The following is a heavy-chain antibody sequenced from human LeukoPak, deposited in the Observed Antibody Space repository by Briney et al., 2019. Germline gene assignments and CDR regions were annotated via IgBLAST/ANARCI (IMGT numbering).Heavy chain of an antibody. V-gene: IGHV1-69*01. J-gene: IGHJ4*02. D-gene: IGHD3-3*01. CDR2: IIPIFGTA. CDR1: GGTFSSYA. Sequence: GSSVKVSCKASGGTFSSYAISWVRQASAQGLEWMRGIIPIFGTANYAQKFQGRVTITADESTSTAYMELSSLRSEDTAVYYCARTYDFWTGYYFDYWGQGTLVTVSS. CDR3: ARTYDFWTGYYFDY.